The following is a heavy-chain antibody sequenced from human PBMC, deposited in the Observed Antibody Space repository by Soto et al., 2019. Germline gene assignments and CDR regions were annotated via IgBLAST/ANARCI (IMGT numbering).Heavy chain of an antibody. CDR2: ISSSSSSYI. V-gene: IGHV3-21*01. J-gene: IGHJ3*02. CDR3: ARDEGSSWSLETDAFDI. CDR1: GFTFSSYS. D-gene: IGHD6-13*01. Sequence: GGSLRLSCAASGFTFSSYSMNWVRQAPGKGLEWVSSISSSSSSYIYYADSVKGRFTISRDNAKNSLYLQMNSLRAEDTAVYYCARDEGSSWSLETDAFDIWGQGTMVTVSS.